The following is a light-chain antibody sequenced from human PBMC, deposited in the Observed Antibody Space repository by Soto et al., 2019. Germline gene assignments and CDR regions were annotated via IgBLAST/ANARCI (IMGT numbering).Light chain of an antibody. V-gene: IGKV1-5*03. CDR2: KAS. Sequence: QMGQTPSSLAASVGDRVILTCRASQSIGNLLAWYQQKPGKAPKLLIYKASSLESGVPTRFSGSGSGTDFTLTISSLQPEDFATYYCQQYNSYVFGPGTKVDIK. CDR1: QSIGNL. J-gene: IGKJ3*01. CDR3: QQYNSYV.